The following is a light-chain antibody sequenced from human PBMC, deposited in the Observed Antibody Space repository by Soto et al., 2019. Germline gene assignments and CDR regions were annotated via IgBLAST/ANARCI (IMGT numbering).Light chain of an antibody. CDR1: QSVGTY. CDR3: QQSYRTPPIT. V-gene: IGKV3D-20*01. CDR2: DSS. J-gene: IGKJ5*01. Sequence: IVLTQSPATLSLSPGERATLSCGASQSVGTYVAWYKQKPGLEPRLVIFDSSTRPTGIPDRFSGSGSGTDFTLTIISLQHADFATYYCQQSYRTPPITFGQGTRLDIK.